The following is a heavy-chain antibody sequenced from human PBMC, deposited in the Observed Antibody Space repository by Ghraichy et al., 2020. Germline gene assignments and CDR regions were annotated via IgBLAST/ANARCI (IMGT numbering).Heavy chain of an antibody. Sequence: GESLRLSCAASGFTVSSNYINWVRQAPGKGLEWVSVIYNAGSTNYADSVKGRFTISRDNSKNTLDLQMNNLRAEDTAVYYCAGGSGWLYFDNWGQGTLVTVSS. J-gene: IGHJ4*02. CDR3: AGGSGWLYFDN. CDR1: GFTVSSNY. V-gene: IGHV3-53*01. CDR2: IYNAGST. D-gene: IGHD6-19*01.